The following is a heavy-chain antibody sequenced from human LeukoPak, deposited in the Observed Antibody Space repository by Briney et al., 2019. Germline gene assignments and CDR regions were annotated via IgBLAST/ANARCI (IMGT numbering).Heavy chain of an antibody. CDR1: GYTFTSYA. CDR2: INTNTGNP. D-gene: IGHD3-16*01. Sequence: ASVKVSCKASGYTFTSYAMNWVRQAPGQGLEWMGWINTNTGNPTYAQGFTGRFVFSLDTSVSTAYLQISSLKAEDTAVYYCARAGGPNYDYVWGSLPVDYWGQGTLVTVSS. J-gene: IGHJ4*02. V-gene: IGHV7-4-1*02. CDR3: ARAGGPNYDYVWGSLPVDY.